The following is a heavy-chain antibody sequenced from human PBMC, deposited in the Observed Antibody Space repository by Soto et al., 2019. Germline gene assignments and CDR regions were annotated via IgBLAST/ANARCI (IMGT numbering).Heavy chain of an antibody. J-gene: IGHJ4*02. D-gene: IGHD2-21*02. V-gene: IGHV3-23*01. CDR1: GFSFSRFG. CDR2: ISGSGGST. Sequence: GGSLRLSCAASGFSFSRFGMSCVRQAPGKGLEWVSAISGSGGSTYYADSVKGRSSIFRDNSKNTLYLQLNSLRAEETAVYYCAKEAHKVTVYWGQGTLVTVSS. CDR3: AKEAHKVTVY.